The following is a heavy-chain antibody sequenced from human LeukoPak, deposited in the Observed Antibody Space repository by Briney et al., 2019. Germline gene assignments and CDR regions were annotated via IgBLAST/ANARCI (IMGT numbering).Heavy chain of an antibody. V-gene: IGHV4-59*01. CDR2: IYYSGST. CDR1: GGSISSYY. Sequence: SETLSLTCTVSGGSISSYYWSWIRQPPGKGLEWIGYIYYSGSTNYNPSLKSRVTISVDTSKNQFSLKLSSVTAADTAVYYCARLRWLQPDDAFDIWGQGTVVTVSS. CDR3: ARLRWLQPDDAFDI. D-gene: IGHD5-18*01. J-gene: IGHJ3*02.